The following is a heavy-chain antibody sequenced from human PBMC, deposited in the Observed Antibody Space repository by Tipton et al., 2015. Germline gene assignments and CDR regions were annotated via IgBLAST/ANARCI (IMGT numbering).Heavy chain of an antibody. J-gene: IGHJ6*02. CDR3: AKSLVSGDHQANPYYGMDV. CDR2: ISWKSENI. Sequence: SLRLSCAASGFAFEDYAMHWVRQAPGKGLEWVSSISWKSENIGYADSVKGRFTISRDNSKSTVFLQMSSLRLDDTAVYYCAKSLVSGDHQANPYYGMDVWGQGTTVTVSS. D-gene: IGHD2-21*01. V-gene: IGHV3-9*01. CDR1: GFAFEDYA.